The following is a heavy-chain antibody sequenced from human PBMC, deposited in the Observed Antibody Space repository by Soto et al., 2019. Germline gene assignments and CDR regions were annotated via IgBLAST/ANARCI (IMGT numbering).Heavy chain of an antibody. J-gene: IGHJ6*02. D-gene: IGHD2-15*01. Sequence: ASVKVSCKASGYTFTSYGISWVRQAPGQGLEWMGWISAYNGNTNYAQKLQGRATMTTDTSTSTAYMELRSLRSDDTAVYYCARGVVVTAHYYSYGMDVSGQATTLTVSS. CDR3: ARGVVVTAHYYSYGMDV. V-gene: IGHV1-18*04. CDR1: GYTFTSYG. CDR2: ISAYNGNT.